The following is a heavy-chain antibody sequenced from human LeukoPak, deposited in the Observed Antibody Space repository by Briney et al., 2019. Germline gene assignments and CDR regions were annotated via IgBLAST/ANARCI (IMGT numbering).Heavy chain of an antibody. CDR3: ATAGLGSESAFDI. Sequence: GGSLRLSCAASGFTFSNYWMSWVRQAPGKGLEWVANIKVEGGEKYYVDSVKGRFTISRDNAKNSLFLQMNSLRADDTAVYYCATAGLGSESAFDIWGQGTMVTVSS. CDR2: IKVEGGEK. CDR1: GFTFSNYW. D-gene: IGHD7-27*01. V-gene: IGHV3-7*03. J-gene: IGHJ3*02.